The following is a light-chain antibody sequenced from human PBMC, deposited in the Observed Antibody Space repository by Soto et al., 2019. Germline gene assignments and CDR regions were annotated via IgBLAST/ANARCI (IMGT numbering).Light chain of an antibody. Sequence: DIQMTQSPSTLSASVGDRVTITCRASQSISSWLAWYQQKPGKAPKLLIYKASNLESGVPSRFSGSGSGTEFNLTISSLQPDDSATYYCKPSYNLWTFGQGTKVEIK. V-gene: IGKV1-5*03. CDR1: QSISSW. J-gene: IGKJ1*01. CDR3: KPSYNLWT. CDR2: KAS.